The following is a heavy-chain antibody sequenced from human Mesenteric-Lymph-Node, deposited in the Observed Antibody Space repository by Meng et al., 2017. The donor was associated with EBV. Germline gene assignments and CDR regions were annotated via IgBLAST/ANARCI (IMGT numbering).Heavy chain of an antibody. Sequence: VEVVAARVGLGQPGGLRCLSCAGSGFSFSSYVITWVGQAPGKGMEWVSGISGSGGRTYYADCVKGRFTISRDNSKNTLYLQMNSLRAEDTAVYYCARDLKRETYDYWGQGTLVTVSS. V-gene: IGHV3-23*04. CDR3: ARDLKRETYDY. J-gene: IGHJ4*02. CDR2: ISGSGGRT. CDR1: GFSFSSYV.